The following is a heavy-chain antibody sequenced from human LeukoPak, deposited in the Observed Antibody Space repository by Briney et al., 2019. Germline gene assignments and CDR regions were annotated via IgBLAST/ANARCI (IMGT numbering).Heavy chain of an antibody. CDR2: IIPIFGTA. D-gene: IGHD1-26*01. Sequence: GASVKVSCKASGGTFSSYAISWVRQAPGQGLEWMGGIIPIFGTANYAQKLQGRVTMTTDTSTSTAYMELRSLRSDDTAVYYCARGEGSYPFDYWGQGTLVTVSS. CDR3: ARGEGSYPFDY. CDR1: GGTFSSYA. V-gene: IGHV1-69*05. J-gene: IGHJ4*02.